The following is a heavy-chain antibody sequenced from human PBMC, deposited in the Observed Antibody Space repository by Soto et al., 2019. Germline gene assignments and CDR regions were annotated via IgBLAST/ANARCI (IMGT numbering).Heavy chain of an antibody. V-gene: IGHV4-34*01. D-gene: IGHD6-13*01. J-gene: IGHJ5*02. CDR3: ARGLGYSSSRWFDP. CDR1: GGSFSGYY. Sequence: QVQLQQWGAGLLKPSETLSLTCAVYGGSFSGYYWSWIRQPPGKGLEWIGEINHSGSTNYNPSLKSRVTISVDTSKNQFSLKPSSVTAADTAVYYCARGLGYSSSRWFDPWGQGTLVTVSS. CDR2: INHSGST.